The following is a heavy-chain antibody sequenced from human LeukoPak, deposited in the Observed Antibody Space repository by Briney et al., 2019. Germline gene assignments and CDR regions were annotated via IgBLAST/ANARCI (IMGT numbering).Heavy chain of an antibody. V-gene: IGHV4-34*01. Sequence: PSETLSLTCAVYGGSFSGYYWSWIRQPPGKGLEWIGEINHSGSTNYNPSLKSRVTISVDTSKNQFSLKLSSVTAADTAVYYCAVLWFGELTRTSYMDVWGKGTTVTVSS. CDR3: AVLWFGELTRTSYMDV. CDR2: INHSGST. D-gene: IGHD3-10*01. J-gene: IGHJ6*03. CDR1: GGSFSGYY.